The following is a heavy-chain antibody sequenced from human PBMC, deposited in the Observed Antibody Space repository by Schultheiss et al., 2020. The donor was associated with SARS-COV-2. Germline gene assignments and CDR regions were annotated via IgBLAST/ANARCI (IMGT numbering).Heavy chain of an antibody. V-gene: IGHV4-59*12. CDR3: ARGRVPAAIRACNWFDP. Sequence: SQTLSLTCTVSGGSISSYYWSWIRQPPGKGLEWIGYIYYSGSTNYNPSLKSRVTISVDTSKNQFSLKLSSVTAADTAVYYCARGRVPAAIRACNWFDPWGQGTLVTVSS. CDR2: IYYSGST. CDR1: GGSISSYY. D-gene: IGHD2-2*01. J-gene: IGHJ5*02.